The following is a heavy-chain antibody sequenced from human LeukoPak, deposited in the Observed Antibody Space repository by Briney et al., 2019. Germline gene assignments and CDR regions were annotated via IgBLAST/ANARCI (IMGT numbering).Heavy chain of an antibody. Sequence: ASVKVSCKASGFTFTDYYMHWVRLAPGQGLEWMGYINPHSGVTSFPQKFRGRVTLTTDTSISAAYMELSSLISDDTAMYYCVREGNTKAFDLWGQGALVTVSS. CDR1: GFTFTDYY. CDR2: INPHSGVT. J-gene: IGHJ4*02. D-gene: IGHD4-23*01. V-gene: IGHV1-2*02. CDR3: VREGNTKAFDL.